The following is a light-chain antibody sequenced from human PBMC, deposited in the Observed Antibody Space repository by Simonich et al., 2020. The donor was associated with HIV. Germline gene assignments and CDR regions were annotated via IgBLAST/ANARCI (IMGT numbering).Light chain of an antibody. Sequence: EIVMTQSPATLSVSPGERATLSCRASQSVSSNLAWYPQKPGQAPRLLIYGASTRATGIPARFSGSGSGTEFTLTISTMQSEDFAVYYCQQCNNWPPTFGQGTKVEIK. CDR3: QQCNNWPPT. V-gene: IGKV3-15*01. J-gene: IGKJ1*01. CDR1: QSVSSN. CDR2: GAS.